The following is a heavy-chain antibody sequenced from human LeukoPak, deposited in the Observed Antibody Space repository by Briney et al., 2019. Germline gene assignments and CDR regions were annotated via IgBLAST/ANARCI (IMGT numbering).Heavy chain of an antibody. J-gene: IGHJ4*02. CDR2: ISYDGSNK. V-gene: IGHV3-30*18. D-gene: IGHD4-17*01. Sequence: GGSLRLSCAASGFTFSSYGMHWVRQAPGKGLEWVAVISYDGSNKYYADSVKGRFTISRDNSKNTLHLQMNSLRAGDTAVYYCAKDGRDYGDYVDYWGQGTLVTVSS. CDR1: GFTFSSYG. CDR3: AKDGRDYGDYVDY.